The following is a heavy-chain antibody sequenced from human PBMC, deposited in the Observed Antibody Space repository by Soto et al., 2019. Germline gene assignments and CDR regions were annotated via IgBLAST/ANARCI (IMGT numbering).Heavy chain of an antibody. J-gene: IGHJ6*02. D-gene: IGHD4-4*01. CDR1: GGSISNYY. CDR3: ARVWTTSFHYYGLDV. CDR2: MYYSGSA. Sequence: QVQLRESGPGLVKPSETLSLTCTVSGGSISNYYWNWIRQPPGKGLEWIGYMYYSGSANYNPSLKSRVTITVDTSKNQFSLKLTSVTAADTAVYYCARVWTTSFHYYGLDVWGLGTTVTVSS. V-gene: IGHV4-59*01.